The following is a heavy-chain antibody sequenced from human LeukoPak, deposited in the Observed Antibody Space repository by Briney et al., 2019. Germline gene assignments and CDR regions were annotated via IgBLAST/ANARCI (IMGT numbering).Heavy chain of an antibody. D-gene: IGHD3-3*01. Sequence: GGSLRLSCAASGFTFSSYSMNWVRQAPGKGLEWVSYISSSSSTIYYADSVKGRFTISRDNAKNSLYLQMNSLRAEDTAVYYCARDAGDFWSGYPAYYFDYWGQGTLVTVSS. V-gene: IGHV3-48*01. J-gene: IGHJ4*02. CDR1: GFTFSSYS. CDR2: ISSSSSTI. CDR3: ARDAGDFWSGYPAYYFDY.